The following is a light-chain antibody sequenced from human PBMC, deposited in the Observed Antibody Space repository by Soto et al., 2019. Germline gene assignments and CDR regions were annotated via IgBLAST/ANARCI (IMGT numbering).Light chain of an antibody. V-gene: IGKV3-11*01. CDR3: LQHNSYPLT. CDR2: DAS. Sequence: EVVLTQSPASLSLSPGDRATLSCRADQSVSDYLAWYQQKPGQPPRLLFFDASSRASGVPHRFSAGGSGTDFTLIISSLQPEDFAVYYCLQHNSYPLTFGQGTRLEIK. J-gene: IGKJ5*01. CDR1: QSVSDY.